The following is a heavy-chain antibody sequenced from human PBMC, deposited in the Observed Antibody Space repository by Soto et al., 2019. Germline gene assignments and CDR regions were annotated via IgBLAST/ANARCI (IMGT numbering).Heavy chain of an antibody. Sequence: SLTCAVSGYSSSSGYYWGWIRQPPGKGLEWIGSIYHSGSTYCNPSLKSRVTISVDTSKNQFSLKLSSVTAADTAVYYCARHRAGTGWFDPWGQGTLVPVSS. V-gene: IGHV4-38-2*01. D-gene: IGHD3-10*01. CDR2: IYHSGST. CDR1: GYSSSSGYY. CDR3: ARHRAGTGWFDP. J-gene: IGHJ5*02.